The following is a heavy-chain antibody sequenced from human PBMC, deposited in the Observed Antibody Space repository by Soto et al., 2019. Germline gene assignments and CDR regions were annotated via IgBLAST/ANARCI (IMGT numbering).Heavy chain of an antibody. CDR1: GGSISSSNW. V-gene: IGHV4-4*02. J-gene: IGHJ4*02. D-gene: IGHD2-15*01. CDR2: IYHSGST. CDR3: ARGWYYFDF. Sequence: SETLSLTCAVSGGSISSSNWWSWVRQPPGKGLEWIGEIYHSGSTNYNPSLKSRVTISIDTSKNQFSLRLTSVTAADTALYFCARGWYYFDFWGRGTLVTVSS.